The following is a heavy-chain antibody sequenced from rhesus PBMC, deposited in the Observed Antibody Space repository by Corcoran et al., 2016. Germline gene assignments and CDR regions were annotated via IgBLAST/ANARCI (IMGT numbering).Heavy chain of an antibody. CDR3: AREVTIFGLVIIFYFDY. J-gene: IGHJ4*01. CDR1: GGSISSNY. D-gene: IGHD3-3*01. V-gene: IGHV4-173*01. CDR2: ISGSGDGT. Sequence: QLQLQESGPGLVKPAETLSLTCAVSGGSISSNYWSWISQPPGTGLEWIGRISGSGDGTTYTHYLNSRVTFSTNASLNRFSVEMSSGTAADTSVYYCAREVTIFGLVIIFYFDYWGQGVLVTVSS.